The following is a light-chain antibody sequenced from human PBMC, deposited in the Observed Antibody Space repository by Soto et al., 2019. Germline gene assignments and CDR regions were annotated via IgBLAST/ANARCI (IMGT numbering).Light chain of an antibody. CDR2: GVS. V-gene: IGKV3-15*01. Sequence: EIVMTQSPATLSVSPGERVTLSCRASQSVSSDLAWYHQKPGQAPRLLIYGVSTRATGIPARFSGSGSGTDFTLTIAGLEPADSGMYYCQQYSGSPITFGQGTRLENK. CDR3: QQYSGSPIT. CDR1: QSVSSD. J-gene: IGKJ5*01.